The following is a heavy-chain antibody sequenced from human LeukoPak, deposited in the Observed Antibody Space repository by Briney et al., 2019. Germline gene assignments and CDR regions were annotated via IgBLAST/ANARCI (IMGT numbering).Heavy chain of an antibody. CDR1: GFTFSNYW. J-gene: IGHJ4*02. V-gene: IGHV3-7*01. Sequence: GGSLRLSCAASGFTFSNYWMTWVRKAPGKGLEWVAHINQDGSEEHYMDSAKARFTISRDNAKNSLSLQMNSLRAEDTAVYYCVRDGGVSGYDLLDYWGQGTLVTVSS. CDR3: VRDGGVSGYDLLDY. CDR2: INQDGSEE. D-gene: IGHD5-12*01.